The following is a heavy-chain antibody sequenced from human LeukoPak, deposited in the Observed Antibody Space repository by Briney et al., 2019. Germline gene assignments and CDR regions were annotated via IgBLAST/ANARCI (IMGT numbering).Heavy chain of an antibody. CDR2: INPSGGST. CDR1: GYTFTSYY. Sequence: ASVKVSCKASGYTFTSYYMHWVRQAPGQGLEWMGIINPSGGSTSYAQKLQGRVTMTRDTSTSTVYMELSSLRSEDTAVYYCARVYNWNYSDYYYYGMDVWGQGTTVTVSS. J-gene: IGHJ6*02. CDR3: ARVYNWNYSDYYYYGMDV. V-gene: IGHV1-46*01. D-gene: IGHD1-7*01.